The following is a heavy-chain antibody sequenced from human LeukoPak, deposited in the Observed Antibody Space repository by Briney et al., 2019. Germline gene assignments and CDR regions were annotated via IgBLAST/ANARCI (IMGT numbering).Heavy chain of an antibody. CDR1: GGTFSSYA. Sequence: SVKVSCKASGGTFSSYAISWVRQAPGQGLEWMGRIIPIFGIANYAQKFQGRVTITADKSTSTAYMELSSLRSEDTAVYYCARGPYCSSTSCYYYCYGMDVWGQGTTVTVSS. CDR3: ARGPYCSSTSCYYYCYGMDV. J-gene: IGHJ6*02. D-gene: IGHD2-2*01. CDR2: IIPIFGIA. V-gene: IGHV1-69*04.